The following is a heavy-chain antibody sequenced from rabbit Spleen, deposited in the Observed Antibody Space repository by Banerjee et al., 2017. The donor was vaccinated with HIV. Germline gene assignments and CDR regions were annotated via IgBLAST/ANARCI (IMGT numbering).Heavy chain of an antibody. CDR3: ARDGAGGSYFAL. D-gene: IGHD8-1*01. CDR1: GFSFSSGYD. J-gene: IGHJ4*01. Sequence: QEQLVESGGGLVKPGASLTLTCKASGFSFSSGYDMCWVRQAPGKGLEWIACIGTRNTDTYYASWAKGRFTISKTSSTTVTLQMTSLTAADTATYFCARDGAGGSYFALWGPGTLVTVS. CDR2: IGTRNTDT. V-gene: IGHV1S45*01.